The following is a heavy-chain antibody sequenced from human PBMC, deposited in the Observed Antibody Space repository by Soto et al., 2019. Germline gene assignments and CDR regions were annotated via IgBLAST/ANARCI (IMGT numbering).Heavy chain of an antibody. CDR1: GVTMSYGGYS. CDR2: ISHLETT. J-gene: IGHJ5*02. Sequence: SETLSLTCSVSGVTMSYGGYSWSWIRQSPGKGLEWLGYISHLETTYYNPSFKSRLSLSIDRTRNQFSLSLSSMTAADTAVYYCARGVPNTGYSSSWYENWFDPWGQGTLVTVSS. D-gene: IGHD6-13*01. V-gene: IGHV4-30-2*06. CDR3: ARGVPNTGYSSSWYENWFDP.